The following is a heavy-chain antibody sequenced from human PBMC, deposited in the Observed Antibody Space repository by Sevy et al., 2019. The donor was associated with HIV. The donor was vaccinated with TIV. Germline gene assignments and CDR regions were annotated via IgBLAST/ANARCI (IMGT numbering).Heavy chain of an antibody. D-gene: IGHD1-26*01. CDR3: ARDRGVGTSSYGMDV. CDR2: ISSRSSYI. V-gene: IGHV3-21*01. J-gene: IGHJ6*02. CDR1: GFTFSSYGLSSYS. Sequence: GGSLRLSCAASGFTFSSYGLSSYSMNWVRQAPGKGLEWVSSISSRSSYIFYADSVKGRFTISRDNAKNSVYLQMNSLRAEDTAVYYCARDRGVGTSSYGMDVWGQGTTVTVSS.